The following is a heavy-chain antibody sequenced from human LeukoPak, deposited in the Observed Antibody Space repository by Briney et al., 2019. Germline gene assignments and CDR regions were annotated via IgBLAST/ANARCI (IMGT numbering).Heavy chain of an antibody. V-gene: IGHV4-34*01. D-gene: IGHD1-1*01. CDR2: INHSGST. Sequence: SETLSLTCAVFGGSFSGYCWSWIRQPPGKGLEWIGEINHSGSTNYNPSLKSRVTISADTSKNQFSLKLSSVTAADTAVYYCARGKQLVRHWFGPWGQGTLVTVSS. J-gene: IGHJ5*02. CDR1: GGSFSGYC. CDR3: ARGKQLVRHWFGP.